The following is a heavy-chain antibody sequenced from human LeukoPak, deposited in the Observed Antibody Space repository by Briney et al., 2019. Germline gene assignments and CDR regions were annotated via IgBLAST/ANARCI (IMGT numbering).Heavy chain of an antibody. CDR1: GFTFSNAW. CDR2: IKSKTDGGTT. D-gene: IGHD6-6*01. J-gene: IGHJ4*02. V-gene: IGHV3-15*01. Sequence: GGSLRLSCAASGFTFSNAWMSWVRQAPGKGLEWVGRIKSKTDGGTTDYAAPVKGRFTISRDDSKNTLYLQMNSLKTEDTAVYYCTTDFPRYSNSPHFDYWGQGTLVTVSS. CDR3: TTDFPRYSNSPHFDY.